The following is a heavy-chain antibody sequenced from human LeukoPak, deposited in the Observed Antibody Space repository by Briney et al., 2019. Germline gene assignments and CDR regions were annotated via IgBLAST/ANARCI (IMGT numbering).Heavy chain of an antibody. CDR1: GGSISGGTYY. V-gene: IGHV4-39*01. J-gene: IGHJ4*02. CDR2: IYYSGST. Sequence: SETLSLTCTVSGGSISGGTYYWGWFRQPPGKGLEWIGAIYYSGSTYYNPSLKSRVTISVDTSKNQLSLKLTSMIAADTAVYFCARPSTSFLYFDYWGQGALVTVSS. CDR3: ARPSTSFLYFDY. D-gene: IGHD2/OR15-2a*01.